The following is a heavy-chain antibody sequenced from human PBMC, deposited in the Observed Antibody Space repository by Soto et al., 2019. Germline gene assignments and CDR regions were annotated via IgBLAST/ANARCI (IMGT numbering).Heavy chain of an antibody. D-gene: IGHD3-22*01. J-gene: IGHJ4*02. CDR2: LSGSGGNT. Sequence: TGGSLRLSCAASGFTFSNYAMSWVRQAPGKGLELVSGLSGSGGNTYYADSVKGRFTISRDNSKNTLYLQMDSLGAEDTAVYYCSKGPRPYYFDSGGYSDYWGQGTLVTVSS. V-gene: IGHV3-23*01. CDR3: SKGPRPYYFDSGGYSDY. CDR1: GFTFSNYA.